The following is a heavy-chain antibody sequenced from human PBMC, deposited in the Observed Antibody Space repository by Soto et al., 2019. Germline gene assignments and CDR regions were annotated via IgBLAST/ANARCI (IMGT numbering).Heavy chain of an antibody. D-gene: IGHD2-15*01. J-gene: IGHJ6*02. CDR3: ARAGCDGGSCYTLVGLRYGMDV. V-gene: IGHV3-30-3*01. CDR2: ISYDGNNK. CDR1: GFIFSSYA. Sequence: QVQLVESGGGVVQPGRSLRLSCAASGFIFSSYAMYWVRQAPGKGLEWVAVISYDGNNKYYVDSVKGRFTISRDNSRNTLYLQMNSLRAEDSAVYYCARAGCDGGSCYTLVGLRYGMDVWGQGTTVTVSS.